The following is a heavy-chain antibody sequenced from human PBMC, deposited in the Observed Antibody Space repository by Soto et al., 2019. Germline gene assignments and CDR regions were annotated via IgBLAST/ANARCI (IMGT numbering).Heavy chain of an antibody. CDR1: GFTFSSYA. Sequence: QVQLVESGGGVVQPGRSLRLSCAASGFTFSSYAMHWVRQAPGKGLEWVAVISSDGSNKYYADSVKGRFTISRDNSKNTLYLQMNSLRAEDTAVYYCASFKGFSAGTCYSYFHYWGQRTLVTVSS. V-gene: IGHV3-30-3*01. J-gene: IGHJ4*02. CDR2: ISSDGSNK. D-gene: IGHD2-15*01. CDR3: ASFKGFSAGTCYSYFHY.